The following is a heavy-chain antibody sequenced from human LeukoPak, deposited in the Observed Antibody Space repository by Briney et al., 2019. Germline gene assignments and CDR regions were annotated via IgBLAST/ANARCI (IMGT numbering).Heavy chain of an antibody. CDR2: ISGSGGST. D-gene: IGHD6-13*01. J-gene: IGHJ5*02. CDR1: GFTFSSYA. CDR3: ARASIAGTKFDP. V-gene: IGHV3-23*01. Sequence: HTGGSLRLSCAASGFTFSSYAMSWVRQAPGKGLEWVSAISGSGGSTYYADSVKGRFTISRDNAKNTLYLQMNSLKAEDTAVYYCARASIAGTKFDPWGQGTLVTVSS.